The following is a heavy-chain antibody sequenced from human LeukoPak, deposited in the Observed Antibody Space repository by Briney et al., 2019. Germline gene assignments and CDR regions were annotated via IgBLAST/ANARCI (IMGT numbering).Heavy chain of an antibody. CDR3: ARQMNIAAAPFDY. J-gene: IGHJ4*02. CDR2: SYPGDSDT. D-gene: IGHD6-13*01. CDR1: GYSFTSYW. V-gene: IGHV5-51*01. Sequence: GESLKISSKGSGYSFTSYWIGGVRQMPGKGLEWMGISYPGDSDTRYSPSFQGQVTISADKSISTAYLQWSSLKASDTAMYYCARQMNIAAAPFDYWGQGTLVTVSS.